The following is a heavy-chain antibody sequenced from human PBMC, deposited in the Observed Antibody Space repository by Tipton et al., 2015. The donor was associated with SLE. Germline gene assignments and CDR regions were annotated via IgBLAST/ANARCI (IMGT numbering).Heavy chain of an antibody. D-gene: IGHD2-21*02. CDR2: ISSSSSYI. CDR1: GFTFKNFA. CDR3: ARYGDQGDAFDL. Sequence: SLRLSCAASGFTFKNFAFSWVRQAPGKGLQWVSSISSSSSYIYYADSLKGRFTISRDNAKNSLYLQMDSLRAEDTAVYYCARYGDQGDAFDLWGQGTMVTVSS. J-gene: IGHJ3*01. V-gene: IGHV3-21*03.